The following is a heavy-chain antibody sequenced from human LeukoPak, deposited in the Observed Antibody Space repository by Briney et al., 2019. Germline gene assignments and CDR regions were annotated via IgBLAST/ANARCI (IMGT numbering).Heavy chain of an antibody. CDR3: AREGDGYNSPGVFDY. CDR2: IYYSGST. Sequence: SETLSLTCTVSGASISSSTDYWGWIRQPPGKGLEWIANIYYSGSTYYNPSLKSRVTISVDTSKNQFSLKLSSVTAADTAVYYCAREGDGYNSPGVFDYWGQGTLVTVSS. V-gene: IGHV4-39*07. CDR1: GASISSSTDY. D-gene: IGHD5-24*01. J-gene: IGHJ4*02.